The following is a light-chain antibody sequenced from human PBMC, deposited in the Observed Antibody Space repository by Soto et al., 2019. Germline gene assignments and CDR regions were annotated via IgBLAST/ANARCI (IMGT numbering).Light chain of an antibody. V-gene: IGKV1-5*01. CDR1: KSSSSW. CDR2: DAS. Sequence: DVQIPQAPSTLSASVGDSAPAAPRVNKSSSSWLAWYQQKPGKAPKLLIYDASSWESGVPARFSGSGSGTEFTLTISRLQPEDFAAYYCQQYNSYYTFGQGTKVDIK. CDR3: QQYNSYYT. J-gene: IGKJ2*01.